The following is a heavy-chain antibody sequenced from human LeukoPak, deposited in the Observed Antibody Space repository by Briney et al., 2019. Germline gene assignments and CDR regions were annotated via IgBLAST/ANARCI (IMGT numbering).Heavy chain of an antibody. V-gene: IGHV3-9*01. Sequence: VXQAPXXGLEGVAGISWNRGSIGYADSVKGRFTISRDNAKNSLYLQMNSLRAEDTALYYCAKDMARYSSGWYEGGAFDIWGQGTMVTVSS. J-gene: IGHJ3*02. CDR3: AKDMARYSSGWYEGGAFDI. CDR2: ISWNRGSI. D-gene: IGHD6-19*01.